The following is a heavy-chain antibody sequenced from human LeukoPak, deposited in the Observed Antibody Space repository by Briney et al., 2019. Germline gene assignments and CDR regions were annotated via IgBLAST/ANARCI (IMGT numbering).Heavy chain of an antibody. V-gene: IGHV3-21*01. Sequence: GGSLRLSCAASGFTFSSYSMNWVRQAPGKGLEWVSSISSSSSYIYYADSVKGRFTISRDNAKNSLYLQMNSLRAEDTAVYYGARDRSSGWYRLDYWGQGTLVTVSS. CDR1: GFTFSSYS. CDR3: ARDRSSGWYRLDY. D-gene: IGHD6-19*01. J-gene: IGHJ4*02. CDR2: ISSSSSYI.